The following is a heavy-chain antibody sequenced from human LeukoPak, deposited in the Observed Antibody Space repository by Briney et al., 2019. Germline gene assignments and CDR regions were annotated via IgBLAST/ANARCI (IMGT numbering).Heavy chain of an antibody. CDR3: ARHVRAVVTGGAFDI. D-gene: IGHD2-21*02. V-gene: IGHV4-59*08. CDR1: GGSISSYY. CDR2: IYYSGST. Sequence: PSETLSLTCTVSGGSISSYYWSWIRQPPGEGLEWIGYIYYSGSTNYNPSLKSRVTISVDTSKNQFSLKLSSVTAADTAVYYCARHVRAVVTGGAFDIWGQGTMVTVSS. J-gene: IGHJ3*02.